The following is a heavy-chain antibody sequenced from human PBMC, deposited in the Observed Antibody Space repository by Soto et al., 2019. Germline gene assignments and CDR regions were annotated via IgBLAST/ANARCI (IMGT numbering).Heavy chain of an antibody. Sequence: KESGPTLVKPTQTLTLTCTFSGFSLSTSGVGVGWIRQPPGKALEWLALIYWDDDKRYSPSLKSRLTITKDTSKNQVVLTMTNMDPVDTATYYCAHRPPYYDSSGYHPRGWFDPWGQGTLVTVSS. CDR2: IYWDDDK. CDR1: GFSLSTSGVG. CDR3: AHRPPYYDSSGYHPRGWFDP. V-gene: IGHV2-5*02. J-gene: IGHJ5*02. D-gene: IGHD3-22*01.